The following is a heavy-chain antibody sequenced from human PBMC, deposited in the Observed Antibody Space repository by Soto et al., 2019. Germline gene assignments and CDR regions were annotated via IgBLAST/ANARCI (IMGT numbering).Heavy chain of an antibody. CDR2: FDPEDGET. Sequence: ASVKVSCKVSGSTLTELSMHWVRQAPGKGLEWMGGFDPEDGETIYAQKFQGRVTMTEDTSTDTAYMELSSLRSEDTAVYYCATVGYCSSTSCHYYFDYWGQGTLVTVSS. V-gene: IGHV1-24*01. CDR3: ATVGYCSSTSCHYYFDY. D-gene: IGHD2-2*03. J-gene: IGHJ4*02. CDR1: GSTLTELS.